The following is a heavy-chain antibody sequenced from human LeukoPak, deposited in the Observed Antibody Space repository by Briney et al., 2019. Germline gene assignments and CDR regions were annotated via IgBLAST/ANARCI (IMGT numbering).Heavy chain of an antibody. D-gene: IGHD3-22*01. CDR2: ISGYNGNT. Sequence: GASVKVSCKTSGYTFIDSIAWVRQAPGQGLEWMGWISGYNGNTNYAQKFQGRVTMTTDTSTSTVFMELRSLRSDDTAVYYCARDSSDTDFTLDPWSQGTLVTVSS. CDR1: GYTFIDS. CDR3: ARDSSDTDFTLDP. J-gene: IGHJ5*02. V-gene: IGHV1-18*01.